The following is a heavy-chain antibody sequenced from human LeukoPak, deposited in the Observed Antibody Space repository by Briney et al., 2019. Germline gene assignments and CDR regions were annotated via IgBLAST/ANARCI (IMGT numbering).Heavy chain of an antibody. D-gene: IGHD3-22*01. Sequence: GGSLRLSCAASGFTFSSYWMSWVRQAPGKGLEWVANIKQDGSEKYYVDSVKGRFTISRDNAKNSLYLQMNSLRAEDTAVYYCARSPSYYYDSSGYLFDYWGQGTLVTASS. CDR3: ARSPSYYYDSSGYLFDY. CDR1: GFTFSSYW. J-gene: IGHJ4*02. V-gene: IGHV3-7*01. CDR2: IKQDGSEK.